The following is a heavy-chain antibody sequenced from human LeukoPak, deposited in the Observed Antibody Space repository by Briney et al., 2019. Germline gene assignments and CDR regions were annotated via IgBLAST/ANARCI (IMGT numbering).Heavy chain of an antibody. D-gene: IGHD6-19*01. V-gene: IGHV3-7*01. CDR2: IKQDGSEK. CDR1: GFSFSSYA. CDR3: ARDQWQWLGHFDY. J-gene: IGHJ4*02. Sequence: PGGSLRLSCAASGFSFSSYAMTWVRQAPGKGLEWVANIKQDGSEKYYVDSVKGRFTISRDNAKNSLFLQMNSLRAEDTAVYYCARDQWQWLGHFDYWGQGTLVTVSS.